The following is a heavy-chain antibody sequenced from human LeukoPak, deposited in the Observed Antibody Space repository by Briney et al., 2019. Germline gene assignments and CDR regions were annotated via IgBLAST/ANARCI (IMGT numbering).Heavy chain of an antibody. Sequence: ASVKVSCKASGYTFTGDYMHWVRQAPGQGLEWMGWIIPNSGATRFAQKFQGRLTMTRDTSISTTYMELSGLISDDTAVYYCERDSAYCTTTNCFHPFDSWGQGTLVTVSS. J-gene: IGHJ4*02. CDR2: IIPNSGAT. CDR3: ERDSAYCTTTNCFHPFDS. D-gene: IGHD2-2*01. V-gene: IGHV1-2*02. CDR1: GYTFTGDY.